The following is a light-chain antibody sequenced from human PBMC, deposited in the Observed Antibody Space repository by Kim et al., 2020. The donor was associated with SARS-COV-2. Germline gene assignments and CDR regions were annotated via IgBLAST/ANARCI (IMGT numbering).Light chain of an antibody. Sequence: AIQLTQSPSSLSASVGDTVTITCRASQGINSALGWYQKKPGEPPKILISDASSLQSGVPSRFSGSGSGTDFTLTISSLQPEDLATYFCRKYVNLIPFGKGKRLRLN. CDR2: DAS. CDR3: RKYVNLIP. V-gene: IGKV1D-13*01. J-gene: IGKJ5*01. CDR1: QGINSA.